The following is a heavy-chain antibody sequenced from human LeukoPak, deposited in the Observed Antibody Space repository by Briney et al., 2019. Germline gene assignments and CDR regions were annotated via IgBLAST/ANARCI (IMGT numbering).Heavy chain of an antibody. Sequence: PGGTLRLSCAASGFPFSSHGMSWVRQAPGKGLEWVSGIIGGGGSTYYADSVKGRFTISRDNSKSTLYIQMNSLRAEDTAVYYCARAKPKNMVRGLIMRRESRYYFDYWGQGTLVTVSS. CDR3: ARAKPKNMVRGLIMRRESRYYFDY. D-gene: IGHD3-10*01. CDR2: IIGGGGST. CDR1: GFPFSSHG. V-gene: IGHV3-23*01. J-gene: IGHJ4*02.